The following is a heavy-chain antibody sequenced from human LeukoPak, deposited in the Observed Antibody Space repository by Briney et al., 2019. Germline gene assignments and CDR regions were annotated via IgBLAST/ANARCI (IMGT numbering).Heavy chain of an antibody. Sequence: ASVKVSCKASGYTFTSYDINWVRQATGQGLEWMGWMKPNSGNTGYAQKFQGRVTMTRDTSTNTAYMELRSLTSEDTAVYYCAKEDDSSGYFTHYWGQGTQVTVSS. D-gene: IGHD3-22*01. V-gene: IGHV1-8*01. CDR2: MKPNSGNT. J-gene: IGHJ4*02. CDR3: AKEDDSSGYFTHY. CDR1: GYTFTSYD.